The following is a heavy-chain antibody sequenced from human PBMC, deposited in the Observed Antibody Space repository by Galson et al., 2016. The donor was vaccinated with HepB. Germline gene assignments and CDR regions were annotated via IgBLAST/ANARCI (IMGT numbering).Heavy chain of an antibody. CDR2: IYHSGST. Sequence: TLSLTCIVSGGSISSGGYYWSWIRQHPGKGLEWIGYIYHSGSTYYNPSLKSRVTISVDTSKNQFSLKLSSVTAADTAVYFCARDRSSGSGSFGYWGQGTLVTVSS. D-gene: IGHD3-10*01. J-gene: IGHJ4*02. CDR3: ARDRSSGSGSFGY. CDR1: GGSISSGGYY. V-gene: IGHV4-31*03.